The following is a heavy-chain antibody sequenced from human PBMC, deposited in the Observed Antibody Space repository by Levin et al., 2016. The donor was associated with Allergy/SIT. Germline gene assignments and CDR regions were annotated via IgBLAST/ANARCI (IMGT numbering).Heavy chain of an antibody. CDR3: ARTLSNYSYGSYYFDY. V-gene: IGHV4-31*02. Sequence: WIRQPPGKGLEWIGYIYYSGSTYYNPSLKSRVTISVDTSKNRFSLKLSSVTAADTAVYYCARTLSNYSYGSYYFDYWGQGTLVTVSS. J-gene: IGHJ4*02. CDR2: IYYSGST. D-gene: IGHD5-18*01.